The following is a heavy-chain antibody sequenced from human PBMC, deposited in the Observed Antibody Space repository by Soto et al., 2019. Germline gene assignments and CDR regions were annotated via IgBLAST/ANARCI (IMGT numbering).Heavy chain of an antibody. CDR1: GYTFASYG. D-gene: IGHD1-26*01. V-gene: IGHV1-18*01. Sequence: QVQLVQSGAEVEKPGASVKVSCKASGYTFASYGISWVRQAPGQGLEWMGWISTYNGNTNYAQKFQGRVTMTTDTSTSTAYMELRSLRSDDTAVYYCGRVEYSGRKFDYWGQGTLVTVSS. J-gene: IGHJ4*02. CDR3: GRVEYSGRKFDY. CDR2: ISTYNGNT.